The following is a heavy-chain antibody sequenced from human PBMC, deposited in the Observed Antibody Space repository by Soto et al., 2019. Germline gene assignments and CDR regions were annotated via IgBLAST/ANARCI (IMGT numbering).Heavy chain of an antibody. CDR1: GFTFSSYA. V-gene: IGHV3-23*01. Sequence: GGSLRLSCAASGFTFSSYAMSWVRQAPGKGLEWVSAISGSGGSTYYADSVKGRFTISRDNSKNTLYLQMNSLRAEDTAVYYCAKDDPYTIFGVVPLDWFDPWGQGTLVTVSS. CDR3: AKDDPYTIFGVVPLDWFDP. J-gene: IGHJ5*02. D-gene: IGHD3-3*01. CDR2: ISGSGGST.